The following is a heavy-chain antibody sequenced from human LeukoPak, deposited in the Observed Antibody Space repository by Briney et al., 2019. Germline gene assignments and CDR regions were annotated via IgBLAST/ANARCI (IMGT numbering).Heavy chain of an antibody. CDR1: GFRFNTFW. J-gene: IGHJ4*02. CDR2: IKQDGNEK. D-gene: IGHD4/OR15-4a*01. CDR3: ARDTLGEGEDANYAVYYFDY. V-gene: IGHV3-7*01. Sequence: GGSLRLSCAASGFRFNTFWMSWVRQAPGKGLEWVANIKQDGNEKYYADSVKGRFTISRDNGKNSLDLQMNSLKADDTAFYYCARDTLGEGEDANYAVYYFDYWGQGTVVTVSS.